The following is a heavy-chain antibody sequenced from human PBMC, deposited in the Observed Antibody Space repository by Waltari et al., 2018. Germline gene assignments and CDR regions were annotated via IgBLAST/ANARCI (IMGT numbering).Heavy chain of an antibody. CDR2: SNSDGSST. CDR3: ARGARRTSVTTGWWYFDV. J-gene: IGHJ2*01. D-gene: IGHD4-17*01. V-gene: IGHV3-74*01. Sequence: EVQLVEFGGRSVQRGGSLRLSCAASGLTYRVHWMHWVCQAPGKGLVWVSRSNSDGSSTSYSDSVKGRFTISKDNAKNTVYLQMNSLRAEDTAIYYCARGARRTSVTTGWWYFDVWGRGTLVTVSS. CDR1: GLTYRVHW.